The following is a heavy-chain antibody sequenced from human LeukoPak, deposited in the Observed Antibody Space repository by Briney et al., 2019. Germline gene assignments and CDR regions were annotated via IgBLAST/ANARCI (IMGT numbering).Heavy chain of an antibody. CDR3: VRVPSGSGWP. D-gene: IGHD6-19*01. CDR1: GFTFSSYS. Sequence: SGGSLRLSYAASGFTFSSYSMNWVRQAPGKGLEWVSSISSSSSYIYYADSVKGRFTISRDNAKNSLYLQMNSLRAEDTAVYYCVRVPSGSGWPWGQGTLVTVSS. J-gene: IGHJ5*02. CDR2: ISSSSSYI. V-gene: IGHV3-21*01.